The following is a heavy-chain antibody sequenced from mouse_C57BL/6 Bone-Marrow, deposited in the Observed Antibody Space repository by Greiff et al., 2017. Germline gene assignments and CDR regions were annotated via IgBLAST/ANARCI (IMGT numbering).Heavy chain of an antibody. Sequence: EVQLQQSGAELVRPGASVKLSCTASGFNITDYCMPWVKQRPEQGLEWIGRIDPEDGDTEYAPKVQGKATMTADTSSNTAYMQLSGLTSEDSAVYYCTTWGATDWGTGTTVTVSS. J-gene: IGHJ1*03. D-gene: IGHD3-1*01. CDR1: GFNITDYC. CDR3: TTWGATD. CDR2: IDPEDGDT. V-gene: IGHV14-1*01.